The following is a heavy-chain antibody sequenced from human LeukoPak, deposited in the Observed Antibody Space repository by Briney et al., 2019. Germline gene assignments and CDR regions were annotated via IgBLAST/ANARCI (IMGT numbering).Heavy chain of an antibody. CDR2: IIPIFGTA. J-gene: IGHJ6*03. CDR1: GGTFSSYA. CDR3: ARESWFGELLGYMDV. V-gene: IGHV1-69*05. D-gene: IGHD3-10*01. Sequence: GASVKVSCKASGGTFSSYAISWVRQAPGQGLEWMGRIIPIFGTANYAQKFQGRVTITTDESASTAYMEPSSLRSEDTAVYYCARESWFGELLGYMDVWGKGTTVTVSS.